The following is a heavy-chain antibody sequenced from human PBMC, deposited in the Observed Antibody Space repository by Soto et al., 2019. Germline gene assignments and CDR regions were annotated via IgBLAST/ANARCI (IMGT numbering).Heavy chain of an antibody. CDR1: GDSLSTYY. CDR2: IHDTGRT. D-gene: IGHD3-16*02. V-gene: IGHV4-4*07. Sequence: QVQLQESGPGLVRPSETLSLTCTVSGDSLSTYYWSWIRQPAGERLEWIGRIHDTGRTNYNPSLKSRVTMSVDTSKSQCSLRVNSVTAADTAVYYCARESVSGTYRFDSWGQGTLVTVSS. CDR3: ARESVSGTYRFDS. J-gene: IGHJ4*02.